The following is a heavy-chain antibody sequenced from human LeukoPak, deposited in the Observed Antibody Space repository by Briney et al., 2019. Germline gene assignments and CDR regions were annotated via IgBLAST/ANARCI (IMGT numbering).Heavy chain of an antibody. D-gene: IGHD6-13*01. CDR3: ARGPYPGYIGTENAFDI. CDR1: GYTFTGYY. V-gene: IGHV1-2*02. J-gene: IGHJ3*02. CDR2: INPNSGGT. Sequence: GASVKVSCKASGYTFTGYYMHWVRQAPGQGLEWMGWINPNSGGTNYAQKFQGRVTMTRDTSISTAYMELSRLRSDDTAVYYCARGPYPGYIGTENAFDIWGQGTMVTVSS.